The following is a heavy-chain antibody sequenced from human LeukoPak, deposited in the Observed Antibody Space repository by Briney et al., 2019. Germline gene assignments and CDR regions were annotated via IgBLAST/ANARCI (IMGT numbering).Heavy chain of an antibody. Sequence: GGSLRLSCAASGFTFSSYAMHWVRQAPGKGLEWVAVISYDGSNKYYADSVKGRFTISRDNSKNTLYLQMNSLRAEDTAVYFCAKLPWVHYYDGSGYHRAFDSWGQGTLVTVSS. D-gene: IGHD3-22*01. CDR3: AKLPWVHYYDGSGYHRAFDS. CDR1: GFTFSSYA. J-gene: IGHJ4*02. CDR2: ISYDGSNK. V-gene: IGHV3-30*04.